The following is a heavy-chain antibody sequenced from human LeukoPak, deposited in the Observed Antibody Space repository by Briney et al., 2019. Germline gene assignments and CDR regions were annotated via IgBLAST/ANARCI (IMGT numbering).Heavy chain of an antibody. CDR3: ARDHAYEYSSAGTLDY. V-gene: IGHV1-18*01. J-gene: IGHJ4*02. CDR1: GYTFTSYG. CDR2: ISAYNGNT. Sequence: AAVKVSCKASGYTFTSYGISWVRQAPGQGLERMGWISAYNGNTNYAQKLQGRVTMTTDTSTSAAYMELRSLRSDDTAVYYCARDHAYEYSSAGTLDYWGQGTLVTVSS. D-gene: IGHD6-6*01.